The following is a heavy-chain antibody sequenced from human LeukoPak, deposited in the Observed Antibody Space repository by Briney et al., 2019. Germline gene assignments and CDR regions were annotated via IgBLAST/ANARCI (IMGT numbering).Heavy chain of an antibody. D-gene: IGHD5-12*01. CDR3: ARAGYSGYDSSLVLDV. CDR1: GYTFTSYG. CDR2: ISAYNGNT. Sequence: ASVKVSCKASGYTFTSYGISWVRQAPGQELEWMGWISAYNGNTNYAQKLQGRVTMTTDTSTSTAYMELRSLRSDDTAVYYCARAGYSGYDSSLVLDVWGKGTTVTVSS. V-gene: IGHV1-18*04. J-gene: IGHJ6*04.